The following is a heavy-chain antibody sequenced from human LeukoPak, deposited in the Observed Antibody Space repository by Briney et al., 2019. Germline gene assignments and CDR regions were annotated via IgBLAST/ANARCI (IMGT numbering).Heavy chain of an antibody. CDR1: GSFSSYV. CDR2: VSASGGST. V-gene: IGHV3-23*01. Sequence: GGSLRLSCAASGSFSSYVMTWVRQAPGRGLEWVSTVSASGGSTYYADSVKGRFTISRDNSKNTLYLQMSSLRAEGTAVYFCAKDLILVLPAAYDYWGQGTLVTVSS. CDR3: AKDLILVLPAAYDY. J-gene: IGHJ4*02. D-gene: IGHD2-2*01.